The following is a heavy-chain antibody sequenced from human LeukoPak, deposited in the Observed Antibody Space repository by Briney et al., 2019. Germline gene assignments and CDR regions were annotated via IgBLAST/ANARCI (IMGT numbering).Heavy chain of an antibody. CDR3: ARDFSEWELFY. V-gene: IGHV1-69*13. D-gene: IGHD1-26*01. Sequence: ASVKVSCKASGGTFSSYAISWVGQAPGQGLEWMGVIIPIFGTANYAQKFQGRVTITADESTSTAYMELSSLRSEDTAVYYCARDFSEWELFYWGQGTLVTVSS. J-gene: IGHJ4*02. CDR1: GGTFSSYA. CDR2: IIPIFGTA.